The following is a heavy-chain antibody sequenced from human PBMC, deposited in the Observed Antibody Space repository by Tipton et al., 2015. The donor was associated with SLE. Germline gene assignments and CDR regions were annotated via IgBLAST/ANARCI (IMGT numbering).Heavy chain of an antibody. CDR1: GFTFSNAW. CDR3: ARDRYSGNSGDY. J-gene: IGHJ4*02. D-gene: IGHD1-26*01. V-gene: IGHV3-15*01. CDR2: LKSKTDGGTT. Sequence: SLRLSCAASGFTFSNAWMSWVRQAPGKGLEWVGRLKSKTDGGTTDYAAPVKGRFTISRDDSKNRLYLQMNSLRAEDTAVYYCARDRYSGNSGDYWGQGTLVTVSS.